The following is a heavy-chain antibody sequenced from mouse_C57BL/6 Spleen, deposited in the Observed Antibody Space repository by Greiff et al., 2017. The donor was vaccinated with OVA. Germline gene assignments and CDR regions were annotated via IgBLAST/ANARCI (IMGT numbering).Heavy chain of an antibody. V-gene: IGHV1-22*01. CDR1: GYTFTDYN. Sequence: EVQLQQSGPELVKPGASVKMSCKASGYTFTDYNMHWVKQSHGKSLEWIGYINPNNGGTSYNQKFKGKATLTVNKSSSTAYMELRSLTSEDSAVYYCARGLGRGGYFDYWGQGTTLTVSS. J-gene: IGHJ2*01. CDR2: INPNNGGT. D-gene: IGHD4-1*01. CDR3: ARGLGRGGYFDY.